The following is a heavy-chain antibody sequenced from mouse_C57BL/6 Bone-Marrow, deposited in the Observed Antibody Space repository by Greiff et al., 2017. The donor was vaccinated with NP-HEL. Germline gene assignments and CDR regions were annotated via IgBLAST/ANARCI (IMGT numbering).Heavy chain of an antibody. CDR3: ARYYYGSSSFDY. Sequence: QVQLQQPGAELVQPWASLSLSCTVSGYTFTSYLMHWVTQRPGRGLEWIGRIDPNSGGTKYNAEFKSKATLTVDTPSSTAYMKLNSLTSEDSAVYYCARYYYGSSSFDYWGQGTTLTVSS. V-gene: IGHV1-72*01. D-gene: IGHD1-1*01. J-gene: IGHJ2*01. CDR1: GYTFTSYL. CDR2: IDPNSGGT.